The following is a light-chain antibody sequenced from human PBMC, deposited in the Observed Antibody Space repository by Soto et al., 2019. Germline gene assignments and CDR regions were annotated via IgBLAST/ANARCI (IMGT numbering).Light chain of an antibody. J-gene: IGKJ1*01. CDR1: QSISTW. V-gene: IGKV1-5*01. CDR3: QQYDSSWT. Sequence: DIQMTQSPSTLSASVGDRVTITCRASQSISTWLAWYQQKPGKAPKVLIYDASSLESGVPSRFSGSGSGTEFSLTISSLQPDDFATYYCQQYDSSWTFGQGTKV. CDR2: DAS.